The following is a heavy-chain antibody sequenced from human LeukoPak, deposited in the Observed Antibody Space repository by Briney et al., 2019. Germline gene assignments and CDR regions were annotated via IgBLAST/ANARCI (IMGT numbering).Heavy chain of an antibody. V-gene: IGHV3-21*01. J-gene: IGHJ4*02. CDR2: ISSSSSYI. CDR3: ARGFVDTAMVGY. Sequence: GGSLRLSXAASGFTFSSYSMNWVRQAPGKGLEWVSSISSSSSYIYYADSVKGRFTISRDNAKNSLYLQMNSLRAEDTAVYYCARGFVDTAMVGYWGQGTLVTVSS. D-gene: IGHD5-18*01. CDR1: GFTFSSYS.